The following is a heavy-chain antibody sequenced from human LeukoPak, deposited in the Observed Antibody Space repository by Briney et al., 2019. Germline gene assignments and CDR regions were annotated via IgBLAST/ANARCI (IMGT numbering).Heavy chain of an antibody. CDR1: GGSISSGDYY. J-gene: IGHJ4*02. Sequence: SETLSLTCTVSGGSISSGDYYWSWIRQPPGKGLEWIGFIYYSGSTYYNPSLKSRVTISVDTSKNQFSLKLSSVTAADTAVYYCAGDSNRGGFAYWGQGTLVTVSS. CDR3: AGDSNRGGFAY. CDR2: IYYSGST. V-gene: IGHV4-30-4*08. D-gene: IGHD6-13*01.